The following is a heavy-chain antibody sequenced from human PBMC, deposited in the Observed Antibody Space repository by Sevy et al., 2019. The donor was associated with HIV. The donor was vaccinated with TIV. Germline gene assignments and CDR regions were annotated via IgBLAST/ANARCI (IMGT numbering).Heavy chain of an antibody. J-gene: IGHJ4*02. CDR2: MWYDGINK. D-gene: IGHD2-21*01. Sequence: GGSLRLSCTASGFTFSSFGIHWVRQAPGKGLEWVALMWYDGINKYYADSVKGRFTISRDSSKNTLYLQMNNLRAEDTAVYYCARGPSLIVAGAAGYLDYWGQGTLVTVSS. V-gene: IGHV3-33*01. CDR1: GFTFSSFG. CDR3: ARGPSLIVAGAAGYLDY.